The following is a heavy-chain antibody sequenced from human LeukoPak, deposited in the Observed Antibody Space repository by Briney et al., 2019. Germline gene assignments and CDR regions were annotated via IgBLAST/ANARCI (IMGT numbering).Heavy chain of an antibody. CDR1: GYTFSMYN. J-gene: IGHJ4*02. D-gene: IGHD6-13*01. V-gene: IGHV1-46*01. CDR3: AREGVAGTGLDY. CDR2: INPSGGT. Sequence: ASVKVSCTASGYTFSMYNMHWVRQAPGQGLEWMGIINPSGGTSYAQKLQGRITMTRDTSTSTLYMELSSLRSEDTAVYYCAREGVAGTGLDYWGQGTLVTVSS.